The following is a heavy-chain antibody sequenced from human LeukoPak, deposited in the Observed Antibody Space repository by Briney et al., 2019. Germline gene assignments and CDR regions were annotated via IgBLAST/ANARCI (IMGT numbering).Heavy chain of an antibody. J-gene: IGHJ4*02. Sequence: SVKVSCKASGGTFSSYAISWVRQAPGQGLEWMGGIIPIFGTANYAQKFQGRVTITADESTSTAYMELSSLRSEDTAVYYCARDEYYYDSSGPYGGYFDYWGQGTLVTVSS. CDR3: ARDEYYYDSSGPYGGYFDY. CDR2: IIPIFGTA. CDR1: GGTFSSYA. D-gene: IGHD3-22*01. V-gene: IGHV1-69*13.